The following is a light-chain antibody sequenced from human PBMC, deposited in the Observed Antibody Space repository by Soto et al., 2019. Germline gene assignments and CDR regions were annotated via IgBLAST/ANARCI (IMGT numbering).Light chain of an antibody. V-gene: IGLV2-14*03. Sequence: QSVLTQPASVSGSPGQSITISCTGTSSDVGGYNFVSWYQHHPGKAPKLIIYDVSNRPSGVSNRFSGSKSGNTASLTISGLQAEDEADYHCTSYTSSFTYVFGTGTKVTVL. J-gene: IGLJ1*01. CDR1: SSDVGGYNF. CDR3: TSYTSSFTYV. CDR2: DVS.